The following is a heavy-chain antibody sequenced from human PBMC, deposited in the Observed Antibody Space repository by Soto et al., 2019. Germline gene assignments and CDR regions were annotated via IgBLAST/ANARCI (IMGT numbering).Heavy chain of an antibody. D-gene: IGHD3-3*01. J-gene: IGHJ6*02. CDR3: ARVGHYYYGMDV. CDR1: GYTFTTCV. V-gene: IGHV1-3*01. Sequence: ASVKVSCKASGYTFTTCVMHWVRQAPGQRLEWMGWINAGNDNTKYSEKFQGRVTITRDTSASTVYMELSSLSSEDTAVYYCARVGHYYYGMDVWGQGTTVTVS. CDR2: INAGNDNT.